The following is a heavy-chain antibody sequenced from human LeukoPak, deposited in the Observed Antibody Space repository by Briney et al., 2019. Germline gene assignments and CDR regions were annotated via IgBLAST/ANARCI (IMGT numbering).Heavy chain of an antibody. CDR2: IYPGDSDT. CDR1: GYKFTSYW. J-gene: IGHJ4*02. Sequence: GESLKISCKGSGYKFTSYWIGWVLQMPGKGLEWMGIIYPGDSDTRYSPSFQGQVTISADKSISTAYLQWSSLKASDSAMFYCAVAPLRQPWVDFWGQGTLVTVSS. V-gene: IGHV5-51*01. CDR3: AVAPLRQPWVDF. D-gene: IGHD1-1*01.